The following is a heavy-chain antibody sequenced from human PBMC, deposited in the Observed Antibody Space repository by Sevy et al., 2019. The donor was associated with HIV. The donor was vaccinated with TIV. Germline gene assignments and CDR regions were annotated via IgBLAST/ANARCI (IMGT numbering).Heavy chain of an antibody. CDR1: GFNFNNHA. J-gene: IGHJ3*02. CDR3: ARDRKVLLVVYAIPFDVFDI. CDR2: IRNDGSKE. Sequence: GGSLRLSCVASGFNFNNHAMHWVRQAPGKGLEWVAFIRNDGSKEFYADSVKGRFTISRDNSKNTLYLEMNSLRPEDTAVYYCARDRKVLLVVYAIPFDVFDIWGQGTMVTVSS. V-gene: IGHV3-30*02. D-gene: IGHD2-8*02.